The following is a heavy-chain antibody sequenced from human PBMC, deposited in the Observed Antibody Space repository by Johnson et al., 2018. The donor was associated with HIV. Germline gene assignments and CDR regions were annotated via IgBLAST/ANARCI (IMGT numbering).Heavy chain of an antibody. CDR1: GFTFSSYG. J-gene: IGHJ3*02. CDR3: AKVSGGGIVRWDI. D-gene: IGHD3-10*01. V-gene: IGHV3-30*18. Sequence: VQLVESGGGVVQPGRSLRLSCAASGFTFSSYGIHWVRQVPGKGLEWVAVISYDGSNKYYAGSVKGRFTISRDNSKNTLYLQMNSLRAEDTAVYYCAKVSGGGIVRWDIWGQGTMVTVSS. CDR2: ISYDGSNK.